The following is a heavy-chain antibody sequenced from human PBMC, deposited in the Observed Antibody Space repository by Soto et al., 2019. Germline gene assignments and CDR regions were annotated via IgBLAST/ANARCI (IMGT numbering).Heavy chain of an antibody. CDR2: INAVNGNT. CDR1: GYTFTNYA. V-gene: IGHV1-3*01. J-gene: IGHJ4*02. D-gene: IGHD2-8*01. Sequence: GASGKVSCKAFGYTFTNYAIHWVRQAPGQRLEWMGWINAVNGNTKYSQKFQGRVTITRDTSASAAYMELSSLRSEDTAVYYCARDPPGYCTNGVCYERSYYFDYWGQGTLVTVSS. CDR3: ARDPPGYCTNGVCYERSYYFDY.